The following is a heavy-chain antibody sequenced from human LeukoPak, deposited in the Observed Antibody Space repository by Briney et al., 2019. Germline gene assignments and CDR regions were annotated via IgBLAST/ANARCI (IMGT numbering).Heavy chain of an antibody. CDR1: GFIFSNYK. V-gene: IGHV3-30*18. Sequence: GGSLRLSCAASGFIFSNYKMNWVRQAPGKGLEWVAVISYDGSNKYYADSVKGRFTISRDNSKNTLYLQMNSLRAEDTAVYYCAKERAALRYYFDYWGQGTLVTVSS. D-gene: IGHD6-6*01. J-gene: IGHJ4*02. CDR3: AKERAALRYYFDY. CDR2: ISYDGSNK.